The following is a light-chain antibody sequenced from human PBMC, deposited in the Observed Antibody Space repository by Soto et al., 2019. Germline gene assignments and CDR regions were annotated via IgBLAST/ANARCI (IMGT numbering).Light chain of an antibody. CDR3: QSYDSNLSAYV. V-gene: IGLV1-40*01. J-gene: IGLJ1*01. CDR2: GNR. CDR1: SSNIGNDY. Sequence: QSVLTQPPSVSAAPGQRVTISCSGSSSNIGNDYVSWYQQLPGTAPKLLIYGNRDRPSGVPDRFSGSKSGTSASLAITGLQAEDEADYYCQSYDSNLSAYVFGTGTKLTVL.